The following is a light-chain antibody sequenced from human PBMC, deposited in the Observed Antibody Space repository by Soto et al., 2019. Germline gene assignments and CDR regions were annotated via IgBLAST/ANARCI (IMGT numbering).Light chain of an antibody. CDR1: QSVSIN. CDR2: GAS. CDR3: QQYNNWPSWM. V-gene: IGKV3-15*01. J-gene: IGKJ1*01. Sequence: EIVMTQSPATLSVSPGERATLSCRASQSVSINLAWYQQKPGQAPRVLIYGASTRATGIPARFSGSGSGTEFTLTISSLQSEDFAVYYCQQYNNWPSWMFGQGTKVDI.